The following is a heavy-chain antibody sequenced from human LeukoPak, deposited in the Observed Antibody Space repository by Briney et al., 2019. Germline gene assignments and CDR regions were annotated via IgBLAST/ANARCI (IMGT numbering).Heavy chain of an antibody. CDR3: ARGGYGGNFYWYFDL. CDR2: IFYSGTT. Sequence: SETVSLTCPFSFDSLSSQYWSWIRQPPGKGLEWIGYIFYSGTTNYNPSLKSRVTLSIDTSKKEFSLTLTSVTAADTAVYYCARGGYGGNFYWYFDLRGRGTLVTVSS. V-gene: IGHV4-59*11. J-gene: IGHJ2*01. CDR1: FDSLSSQY. D-gene: IGHD4-23*01.